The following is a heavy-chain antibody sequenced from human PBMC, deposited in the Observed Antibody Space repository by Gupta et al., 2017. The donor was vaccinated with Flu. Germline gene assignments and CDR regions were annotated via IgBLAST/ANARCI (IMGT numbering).Heavy chain of an antibody. CDR3: ARDRIMITFGGVIVNDGMDV. V-gene: IGHV4-61*02. Sequence: QVQLQESAPGLVKPSQTLSLTCTISGGSISSGSYYWSWIRQPAGKGLEWIGRIYTSGSTNYNPSLKIQVTISVDTAKNQFSLKLSSVTAADTAVYYCARDRIMITFGGVIVNDGMDVWGQGTTVTVSS. D-gene: IGHD3-16*02. J-gene: IGHJ6*02. CDR2: IYTSGST. CDR1: GGSISSGSYY.